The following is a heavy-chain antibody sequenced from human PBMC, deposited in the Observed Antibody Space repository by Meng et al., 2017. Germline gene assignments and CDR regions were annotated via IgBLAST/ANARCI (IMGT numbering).Heavy chain of an antibody. CDR2: INHSGST. J-gene: IGHJ4*02. CDR3: ASSGYSYGYRFDY. CDR1: VGFLSGYY. V-gene: IGHV4-34*01. D-gene: IGHD5-18*01. Sequence: QVQLKQWGAGLLKPSETLSLTCAVYVGFLSGYYWSWIRQPPGKGLEWIGEINHSGSTNYNPSLKSRVTISVDTSKNQFSLKLSSVTAADTAVYYCASSGYSYGYRFDYWGQGTLVTVSS.